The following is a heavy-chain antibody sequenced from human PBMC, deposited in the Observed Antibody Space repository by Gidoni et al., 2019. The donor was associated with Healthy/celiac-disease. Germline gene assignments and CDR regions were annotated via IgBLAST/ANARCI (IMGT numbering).Heavy chain of an antibody. J-gene: IGHJ4*02. CDR1: GWSFSGYY. CDR2: INHSGST. V-gene: IGHV4-34*01. CDR3: ARDLAVAGTFWLDY. D-gene: IGHD6-19*01. Sequence: QVQLQQWGAGLLKPSETLSLTCPVYGWSFSGYYWSWIRQPPGKGLEWIGEINHSGSTNYNPSLKSRVTISVDTSKNQFSLKLSSVTAADTAVYYCARDLAVAGTFWLDYWGQGTLVTVSS.